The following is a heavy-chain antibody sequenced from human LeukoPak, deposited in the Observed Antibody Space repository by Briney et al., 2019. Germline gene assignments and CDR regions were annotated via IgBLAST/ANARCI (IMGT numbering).Heavy chain of an antibody. Sequence: SETLSLTCTVSGGSISSYYWRWIRQPPGKGLEWIGYIYYSGSTNYNPSLKSRVTISVDTSKNQFSLKLSSVTAADTAVYYCARARGRFPFDYWGQGTLVTVSS. D-gene: IGHD3-16*01. CDR1: GGSISSYY. CDR3: ARARGRFPFDY. V-gene: IGHV4-59*01. CDR2: IYYSGST. J-gene: IGHJ4*02.